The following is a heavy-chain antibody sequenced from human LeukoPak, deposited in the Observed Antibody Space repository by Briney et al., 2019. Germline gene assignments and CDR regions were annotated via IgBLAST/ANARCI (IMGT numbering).Heavy chain of an antibody. J-gene: IGHJ4*02. D-gene: IGHD4-23*01. CDR3: ARDLGGKPFDY. Sequence: GGSLRLSCAASGFTFSRSGMHWVRQAPGKGLEWVAVIWSDGSKDDYADSVKGRFTISKDNSKNTLYLQMNSLRAEDTAVYYCARDLGGKPFDYWGQGTLVTVSS. CDR2: IWSDGSKD. V-gene: IGHV3-33*01. CDR1: GFTFSRSG.